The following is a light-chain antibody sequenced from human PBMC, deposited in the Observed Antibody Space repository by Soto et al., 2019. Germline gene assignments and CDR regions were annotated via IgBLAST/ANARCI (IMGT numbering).Light chain of an antibody. J-gene: IGLJ1*01. Sequence: QSVLTQPASVSGSPGQSITISCTGTSSDVGGYYYVSWYQHHPGEAPKLIIYEVSNRPSGVSNRFSGSKSGNTASLTISGLQADDEADQYCSSYTSNSTPYVFGIGTKVTVL. CDR2: EVS. V-gene: IGLV2-14*01. CDR1: SSDVGGYYY. CDR3: SSYTSNSTPYV.